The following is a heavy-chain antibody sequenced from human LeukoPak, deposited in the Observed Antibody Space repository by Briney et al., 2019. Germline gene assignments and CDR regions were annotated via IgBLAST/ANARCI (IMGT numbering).Heavy chain of an antibody. Sequence: SVKVSCKASGGTFSSYAISWVRQAPGQGLEWMGRIIPILGIANYAQKFQGKVTITADKSTSTAYMELSSLRSEDTAVYYCARDSGASWLFDPWGQGTLVTSPQ. J-gene: IGHJ5*02. V-gene: IGHV1-69*04. D-gene: IGHD2-15*01. CDR2: IIPILGIA. CDR1: GGTFSSYA. CDR3: ARDSGASWLFDP.